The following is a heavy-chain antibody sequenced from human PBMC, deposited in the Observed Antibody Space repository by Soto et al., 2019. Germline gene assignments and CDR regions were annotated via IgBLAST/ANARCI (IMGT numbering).Heavy chain of an antibody. Sequence: QVQLVQSGAEVKKPGASVKVSCKASGDTFTSYDINWVRQATGQGLEWMGWMNPKNGNTGYAQKFQGRVTMTMNTSITTAYMELSSLRSEDTAVYYCAKAGWLGWFDPWGQGTLVTVSS. CDR3: AKAGWLGWFDP. J-gene: IGHJ5*02. V-gene: IGHV1-8*01. D-gene: IGHD1-1*01. CDR1: GDTFTSYD. CDR2: MNPKNGNT.